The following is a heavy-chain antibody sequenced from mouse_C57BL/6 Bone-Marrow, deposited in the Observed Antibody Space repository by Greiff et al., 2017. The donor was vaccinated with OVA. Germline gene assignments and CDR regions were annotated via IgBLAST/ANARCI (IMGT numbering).Heavy chain of an antibody. CDR3: ARHSSGYSYFDV. J-gene: IGHJ1*03. Sequence: VKLMESGPGLVAPSQSLSITCTVSGFSFTSYALSWVRHPPGQGLAWLGVIWTGGGTNYNSALKSRLSISKDNSKSQVFLKMNSLQTDDTARYYCARHSSGYSYFDVWGTGTTVTVSS. V-gene: IGHV2-9-1*01. CDR2: IWTGGGT. CDR1: GFSFTSYA. D-gene: IGHD3-2*02.